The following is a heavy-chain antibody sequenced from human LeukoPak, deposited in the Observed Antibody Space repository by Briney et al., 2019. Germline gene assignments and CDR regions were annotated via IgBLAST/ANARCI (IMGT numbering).Heavy chain of an antibody. Sequence: ASVKVSCKTSGYMFRNYGITWVRQAPGQGLEWMGWISTFNGHTKYTQSLRDRVTMTTDTSTSTIYMELRSLRSDDTAVYYCAKGRVIYYDTTGYRPDDSFHIWGQGTMVTVSS. CDR1: GYMFRNYG. CDR3: AKGRVIYYDTTGYRPDDSFHI. D-gene: IGHD3-22*01. J-gene: IGHJ3*02. V-gene: IGHV1-18*01. CDR2: ISTFNGHT.